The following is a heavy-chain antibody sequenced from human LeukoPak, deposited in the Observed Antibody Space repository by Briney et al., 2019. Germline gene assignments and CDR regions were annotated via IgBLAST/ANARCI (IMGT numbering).Heavy chain of an antibody. J-gene: IGHJ4*02. CDR1: GLAFDFLV. V-gene: IGHV3-49*03. CDR3: GRIGLVDFDY. CDR2: IRRRAYGGAA. D-gene: IGHD2-15*01. Sequence: GGSLRLSCTTSGLAFDFLVNMYLRQPAGKGLEWVGFIRRRAYGGAAEYAASVKGRFIISRDDSKGIAYLQMNSMKTEDTAVYYRGRIGLVDFDYWGQGSRVIVSP.